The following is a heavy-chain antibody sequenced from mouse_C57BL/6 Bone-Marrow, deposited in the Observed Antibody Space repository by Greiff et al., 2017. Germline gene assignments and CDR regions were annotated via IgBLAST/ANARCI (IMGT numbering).Heavy chain of an antibody. J-gene: IGHJ3*01. CDR3: ARDWNVAY. CDR1: GFTFSSYA. CDR2: ISDGGSYT. Sequence: EVKLVESGGGLVKPGGSLKLSCAASGFTFSSYAMSWVRQTPEKRLEWVATISDGGSYTYYPDNVKGRFTISRDNAKNNLYLQMSHLKSEDTAMYYWARDWNVAYWGQGTLVTVSA. V-gene: IGHV5-4*01.